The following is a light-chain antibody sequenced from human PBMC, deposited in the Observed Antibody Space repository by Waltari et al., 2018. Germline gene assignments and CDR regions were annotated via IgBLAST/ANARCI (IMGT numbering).Light chain of an antibody. Sequence: QSALTQPPSASGTPGQWVTISCSGSNSNIVNNYIYWYQHLPGTAPKLLIDRNKQRPSGVPDRFSVSTSGASASLAISGLRPEDEAHYYCAAWDDSLSGWVFGGGTKLTVL. CDR1: NSNIVNNY. V-gene: IGLV1-47*01. CDR3: AAWDDSLSGWV. CDR2: RNK. J-gene: IGLJ3*02.